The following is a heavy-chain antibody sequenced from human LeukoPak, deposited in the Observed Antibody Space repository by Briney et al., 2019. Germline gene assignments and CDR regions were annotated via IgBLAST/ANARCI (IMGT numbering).Heavy chain of an antibody. CDR3: AKDRRSTGSY. V-gene: IGHV3-23*01. CDR2: ISGSGSST. Sequence: GGSLRLSCAASGFTFSSYAMSWVRQAPGKGLEWVSDISGSGSSTYNADSVKGRFTNSRDNSKTTLYLQMNNRRAEDTAVYYCAKDRRSTGSYWGQGTLVAVSS. D-gene: IGHD2-2*01. J-gene: IGHJ4*02. CDR1: GFTFSSYA.